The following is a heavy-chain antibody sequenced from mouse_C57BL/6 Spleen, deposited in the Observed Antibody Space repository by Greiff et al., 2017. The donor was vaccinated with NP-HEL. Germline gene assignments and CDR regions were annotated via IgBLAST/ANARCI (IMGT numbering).Heavy chain of an antibody. CDR2: IYPRSGNT. J-gene: IGHJ2*01. CDR1: GYTFTSYG. CDR3: ARAGLGTGMVDYFDY. V-gene: IGHV1-81*01. Sequence: VQLQQSGAELARPGASVKLSCKASGYTFTSYGISWVKQRTGQGLEWIGEIYPRSGNTYYNEKFKGKATLTADKSSSTAYMELRSLTSEDSAVYFCARAGLGTGMVDYFDYWGQGTTLTVSS. D-gene: IGHD4-1*01.